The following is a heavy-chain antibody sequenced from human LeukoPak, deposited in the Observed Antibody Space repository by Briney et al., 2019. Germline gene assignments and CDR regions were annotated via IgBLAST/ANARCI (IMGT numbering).Heavy chain of an antibody. V-gene: IGHV4-59*01. CDR2: IYYSGST. J-gene: IGHJ4*02. Sequence: PSETLSLTCTVSGGSISSYYWSWIRRPPGKGLEWIGYIYYSGSTNYNPSLKSRVTISVDTSKNQFSLKLSSVTAADTAVYYCARAGVQLYTPGGYFDYWGQGTLVTVSS. CDR1: GGSISSYY. D-gene: IGHD5-18*01. CDR3: ARAGVQLYTPGGYFDY.